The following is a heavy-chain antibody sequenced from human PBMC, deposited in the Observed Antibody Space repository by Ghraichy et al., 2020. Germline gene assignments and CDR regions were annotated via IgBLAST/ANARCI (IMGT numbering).Heavy chain of an antibody. V-gene: IGHV4-59*01. CDR1: GGSTSSYY. CDR3: ARVPYCTNGVCYRRWYFDL. CDR2: IYYSGST. J-gene: IGHJ2*01. D-gene: IGHD2-8*01. Sequence: SETLSLTCTVSGGSTSSYYWSWIRQPPGKGLEWIGDIYYSGSTNYNPSLKSRVTISVDTSKNQFSLKLSSVTAADTAVYHCARVPYCTNGVCYRRWYFDLWGRGTLVTVSS.